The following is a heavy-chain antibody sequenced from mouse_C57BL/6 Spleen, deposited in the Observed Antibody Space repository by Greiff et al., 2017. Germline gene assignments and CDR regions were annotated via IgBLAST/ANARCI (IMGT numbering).Heavy chain of an antibody. V-gene: IGHV1-80*01. CDR3: ARRGSYWYFDV. CDR2: IYPGDGDT. CDR1: GYAFSSYW. Sequence: QVQLQQSGAELVKPGASVKISCKASGYAFSSYWMNWVKQRPGKGLEWIGQIYPGDGDTNYNGKFKGKATLNADKSSSTAYMQLSSLTSEDSAVYFCARRGSYWYFDVWGTGTTVTVSS. D-gene: IGHD6-1*01. J-gene: IGHJ1*03.